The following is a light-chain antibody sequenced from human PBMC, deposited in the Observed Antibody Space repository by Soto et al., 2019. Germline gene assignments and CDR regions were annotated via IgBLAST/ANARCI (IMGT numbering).Light chain of an antibody. CDR1: QSVSSSY. V-gene: IGKV3D-20*02. CDR3: QQRHMWPIT. CDR2: GAS. Sequence: VLVESAGTLSLSPGERATISCKASQSVSSSYLAWYQQKPGQAPRLLIYGASSRATGIPDRFSGSGSGTDFTLTISRLQHEDAEVYYCQQRHMWPITFGQGTRLEIK. J-gene: IGKJ5*01.